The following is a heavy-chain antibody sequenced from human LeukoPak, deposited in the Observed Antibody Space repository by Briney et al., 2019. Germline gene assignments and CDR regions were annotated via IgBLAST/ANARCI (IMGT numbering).Heavy chain of an antibody. J-gene: IGHJ5*02. V-gene: IGHV4-4*07. D-gene: IGHD1-14*01. CDR1: GASISSYY. CDR2: IYTSGST. Sequence: SETLSLTCTVSGASISSYYWSWIRQPAGKGLEWIGRIYTSGSTNYNPSLKSRVTMSVDTSKNQFSLKLTSVTATDTAVYYCARLTARSWFDPWGQGTLVTVSS. CDR3: ARLTARSWFDP.